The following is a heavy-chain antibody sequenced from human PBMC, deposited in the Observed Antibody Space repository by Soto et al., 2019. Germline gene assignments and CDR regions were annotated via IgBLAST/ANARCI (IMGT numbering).Heavy chain of an antibody. CDR2: ISAYNGNT. J-gene: IGHJ6*02. CDR3: ASWLDTAMEYYYGMDV. V-gene: IGHV1-18*04. Sequence: QVQLVQSGAEVKKPGASVQVSCKASGYTFTSYGISWVRQAPGQGLEWMGWISAYNGNTNYAQKLQGRVTMTTDTSTSTGYRGLRSLRSDDTAVYYCASWLDTAMEYYYGMDVWGQGTTVTVS. D-gene: IGHD5-18*01. CDR1: GYTFTSYG.